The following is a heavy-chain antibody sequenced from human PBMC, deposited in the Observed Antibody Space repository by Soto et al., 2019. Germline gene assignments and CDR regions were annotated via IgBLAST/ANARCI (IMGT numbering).Heavy chain of an antibody. Sequence: GGSLRLSCAASGFTFSSYAMSWVRQAPGKGLEWVSAISGRGGSTYYADAVKGRFTISRDNSKNTLYLQMNGLRAEDTAVYYWAEGSTLEVTSTYYYYGMDVWGQGTTVTVSS. CDR2: ISGRGGST. V-gene: IGHV3-23*01. CDR3: AEGSTLEVTSTYYYYGMDV. D-gene: IGHD1-1*01. CDR1: GFTFSSYA. J-gene: IGHJ6*02.